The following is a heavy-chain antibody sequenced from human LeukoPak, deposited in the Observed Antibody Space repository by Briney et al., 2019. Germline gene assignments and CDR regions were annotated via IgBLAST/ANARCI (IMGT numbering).Heavy chain of an antibody. CDR1: GYTFTGYY. CDR2: INPNGGVT. CDR3: ARDLSAVTGTGDY. J-gene: IGHJ4*02. D-gene: IGHD6-19*01. Sequence: ASVKVSCKASGYTFTGYYMHWVRQAPGQGLEWMGWINPNGGVTNYAQKFQGRVTMTRDTSISIVYMELSRLRSDDTAVYYCARDLSAVTGTGDYWGQGTLVTVSS. V-gene: IGHV1-2*02.